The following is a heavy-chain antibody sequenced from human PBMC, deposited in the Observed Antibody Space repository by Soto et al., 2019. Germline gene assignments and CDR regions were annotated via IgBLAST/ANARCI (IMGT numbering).Heavy chain of an antibody. D-gene: IGHD2-8*01. J-gene: IGHJ6*02. CDR3: ERENGHPGHNYAMDV. Sequence: GGGLGVSCASSGFSFSAYYMSWIRQAPGKGLEWVSYISFNGDVTRYSDSVEGRFTVSRDNAKKSLYLQMNSLRVEDTAVYYCERENGHPGHNYAMDVWGQGTKVTVYS. CDR1: GFSFSAYY. V-gene: IGHV3-11*01. CDR2: ISFNGDVT.